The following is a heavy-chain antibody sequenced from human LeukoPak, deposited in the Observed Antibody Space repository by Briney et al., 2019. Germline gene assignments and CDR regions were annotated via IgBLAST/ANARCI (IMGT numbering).Heavy chain of an antibody. D-gene: IGHD3-10*01. J-gene: IGHJ4*02. CDR1: GFTFSSYW. CDR3: ARDPGKLRPRDYFDY. CDR2: INSDGSST. Sequence: GGSLRLSCAASGFTFSSYWMHWVRQAPGKGLVWVSRINSDGSSTSYADSVKGRFTISRDDAKNTLYLQMNSLRAEDTAVYYCARDPGKLRPRDYFDYWGQGTLVAVSS. V-gene: IGHV3-74*01.